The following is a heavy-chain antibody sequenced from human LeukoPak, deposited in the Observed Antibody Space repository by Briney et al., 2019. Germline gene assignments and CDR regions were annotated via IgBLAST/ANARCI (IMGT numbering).Heavy chain of an antibody. CDR3: ARAGITNWFDP. CDR2: IYHSGST. CDR1: GGSISSGGYS. J-gene: IGHJ5*02. D-gene: IGHD3-10*01. V-gene: IGHV4-30-2*01. Sequence: PSQTLSLTCAVSGGSISSGGYSWSWIRQPPGKGLEWIGYIYHSGSTYYNPSLKSRVTISVDRSKSQFSLKLSSVTAADTAVYYCARAGITNWFDPWGQGTLVTVSS.